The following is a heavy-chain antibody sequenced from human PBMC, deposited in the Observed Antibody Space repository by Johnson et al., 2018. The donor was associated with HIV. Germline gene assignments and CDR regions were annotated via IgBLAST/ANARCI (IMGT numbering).Heavy chain of an antibody. D-gene: IGHD3-22*01. CDR1: RFTFSSYG. Sequence: VQLVESGGGVVQPGGSLRLSCEASRFTFSSYGMHWVRQAPGKGLEWVAFIRYDGSNKYYADSVKGRFTISRDNSKNTLYLQMNSLRAEDTAVYYCARGSYYDSSGDAFDIWGQGTMVTVSS. CDR2: IRYDGSNK. J-gene: IGHJ3*02. CDR3: ARGSYYDSSGDAFDI. V-gene: IGHV3-30*02.